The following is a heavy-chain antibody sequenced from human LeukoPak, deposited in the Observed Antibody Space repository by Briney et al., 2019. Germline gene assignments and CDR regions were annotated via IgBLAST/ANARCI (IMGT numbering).Heavy chain of an antibody. J-gene: IGHJ3*02. Sequence: ASVKVSCKASGYTFTGYYMHWVRQAPGQGLEWMGWINPNSGGTNYAQKFQGRVTMTRDTSISTAYMELSRLRSDDTAVYYCARDIRVPAAMGRDNDAFDIWGQGTMVTVSS. D-gene: IGHD2-2*01. CDR1: GYTFTGYY. CDR3: ARDIRVPAAMGRDNDAFDI. V-gene: IGHV1-2*02. CDR2: INPNSGGT.